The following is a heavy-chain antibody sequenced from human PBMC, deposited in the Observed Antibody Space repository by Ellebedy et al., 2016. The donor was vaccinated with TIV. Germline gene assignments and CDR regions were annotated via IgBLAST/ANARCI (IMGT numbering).Heavy chain of an antibody. J-gene: IGHJ3*02. CDR3: ARDPVGVGPAFDI. CDR1: GLSVSSNY. D-gene: IGHD4-23*01. Sequence: GESLKISCAASGLSVSSNYMSWVRQAPGKGLEWVSTIYSGGDTDYADSVKGRFTISRDNSKNTLSLQMNSLRAEDTAVYYCARDPVGVGPAFDIWGQGTIVTVSS. CDR2: IYSGGDT. V-gene: IGHV3-53*01.